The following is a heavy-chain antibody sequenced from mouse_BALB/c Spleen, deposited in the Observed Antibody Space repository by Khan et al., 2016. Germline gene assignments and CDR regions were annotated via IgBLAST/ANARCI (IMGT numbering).Heavy chain of an antibody. CDR1: GYTFTSYV. D-gene: IGHD2-14*01. CDR3: ARRGDYRYERETYFDY. CDR2: INPYNDGT. V-gene: IGHV1S136*01. Sequence: VQLQQPGPELVKPGASVKMSCKASGYTFTSYVMHWVKQKPGQGLEWIGYINPYNDGTKYNEKFKGKATLTSDKSSSTAYMELSSLTSEDSAVYHCARRGDYRYERETYFDYWGQGTTLTVSS. J-gene: IGHJ2*01.